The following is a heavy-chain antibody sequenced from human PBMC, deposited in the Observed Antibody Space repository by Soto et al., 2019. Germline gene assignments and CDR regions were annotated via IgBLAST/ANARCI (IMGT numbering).Heavy chain of an antibody. Sequence: PGGSLRLSCAASGFTFSSYAMSWVRQAPGKGLEWVSAISGSGGSTYYADSVKGRFTISRDNSKNTLYLQMNSLRAEDTAVYYCAKDKGDYIWGSYRGDAFDIWGQGTMVTVSS. CDR2: ISGSGGST. V-gene: IGHV3-23*01. J-gene: IGHJ3*02. CDR3: AKDKGDYIWGSYRGDAFDI. D-gene: IGHD3-16*02. CDR1: GFTFSSYA.